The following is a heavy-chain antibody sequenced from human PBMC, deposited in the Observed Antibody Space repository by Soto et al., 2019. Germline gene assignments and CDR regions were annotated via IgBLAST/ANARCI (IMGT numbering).Heavy chain of an antibody. V-gene: IGHV1-69*13. CDR2: IIPIFGTA. J-gene: IGHJ6*02. CDR1: GGTFSSYA. D-gene: IGHD2-2*03. Sequence: ASVKVSCKASGGTFSSYAISWVRQAPGQGLEWMGGIIPIFGTANYAQKFQGRVTITADESTSTAYMELSSLRSEDTAVYYCAREILGVDIVVVPATRTQYYYYGMDVWGQGTTVTVSS. CDR3: AREILGVDIVVVPATRTQYYYYGMDV.